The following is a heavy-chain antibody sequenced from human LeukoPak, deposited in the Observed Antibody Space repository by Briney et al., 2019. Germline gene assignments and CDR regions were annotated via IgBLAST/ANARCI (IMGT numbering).Heavy chain of an antibody. CDR1: GGSISSSSYY. V-gene: IGHV4-39*07. D-gene: IGHD2-21*01. CDR2: IYHSGST. Sequence: NPSETLSLTCTVSGGSISSSSYYWGWIRQPPGKGLEWIGSIYHSGSTYYNPSLKSRVTISVDTSKNQFSLKLSSVTAADTAVYYCACRRGRLIHPVVPNPLDIWGQGTMVTASS. CDR3: ACRRGRLIHPVVPNPLDI. J-gene: IGHJ3*02.